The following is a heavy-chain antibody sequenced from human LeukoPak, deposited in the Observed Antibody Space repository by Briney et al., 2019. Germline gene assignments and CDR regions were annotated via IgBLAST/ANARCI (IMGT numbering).Heavy chain of an antibody. V-gene: IGHV3-30*18. CDR3: AKGFPGYYDFWSGYSYSYYYYYGMDV. CDR1: GFTFSSYG. D-gene: IGHD3-3*01. Sequence: GGSLRLSCAASGFTFSSYGMHWVRQAPGKGLEWVAVISYDGSNKYYADSVKGRFTISRDNSKNTLYLQMNSLRAEDTAVYYCAKGFPGYYDFWSGYSYSYYYYYGMDVWGQGTTVTVSS. CDR2: ISYDGSNK. J-gene: IGHJ6*02.